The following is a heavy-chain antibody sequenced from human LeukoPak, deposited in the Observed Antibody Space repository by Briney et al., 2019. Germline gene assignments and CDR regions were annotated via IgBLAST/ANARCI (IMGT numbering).Heavy chain of an antibody. Sequence: GGSLGLSCAASGFTFSSYAMSWVRQAPGKGLEWVSAISGSGGSTYCADSVKGRFTISRDNSKNTLYLQMNSLRAEDTAVYYCAKDQTVGAQRGGFDYWGQGTLVTVSS. CDR3: AKDQTVGAQRGGFDY. V-gene: IGHV3-23*01. CDR2: ISGSGGST. D-gene: IGHD1-26*01. J-gene: IGHJ4*02. CDR1: GFTFSSYA.